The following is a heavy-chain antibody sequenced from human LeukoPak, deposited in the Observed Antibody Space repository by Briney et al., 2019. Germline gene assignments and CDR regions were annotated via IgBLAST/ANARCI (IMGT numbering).Heavy chain of an antibody. Sequence: PSETLSLTCAVYGGSFSGYYWSWIRQPPGKGLEWIGEINHSGSTNYNPSLKSRVTISVDTSKNQFSLKLSSVTAADTAVYYCARLRARLSYPPGFYYYYYMDVWGKGTTVTVSS. J-gene: IGHJ6*03. CDR1: GGSFSGYY. CDR2: INHSGST. CDR3: ARLRARLSYPPGFYYYYYMDV. D-gene: IGHD3-3*01. V-gene: IGHV4-34*01.